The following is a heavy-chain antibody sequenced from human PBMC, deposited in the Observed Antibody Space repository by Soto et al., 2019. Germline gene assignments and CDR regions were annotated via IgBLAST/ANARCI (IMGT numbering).Heavy chain of an antibody. CDR1: GFTVSSNY. J-gene: IGHJ6*02. V-gene: IGHV3-66*01. CDR3: ARDRKDSSPPRYYYGMDV. Sequence: EVQLVESGGGLVQPGGSLRLSCAASGFTVSSNYMSWVRQAPGKGLDWVSVIYSGGSTYYADSVKGRFTISRDNSKNTLYLQMNSLRAEDTAVYYCARDRKDSSPPRYYYGMDVWGQGTTVTVSS. D-gene: IGHD6-13*01. CDR2: IYSGGST.